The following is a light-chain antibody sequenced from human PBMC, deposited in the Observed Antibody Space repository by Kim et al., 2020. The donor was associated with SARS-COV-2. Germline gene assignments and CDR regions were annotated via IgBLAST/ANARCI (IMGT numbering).Light chain of an antibody. Sequence: GQSITISCTGTSSDVGGYNYVSWYQQHPGKAPELMIYDVSNRPSGVSNRFSGSKSGNTASLTISGLQAEDEADYYCSSYTSSSTLVFCGGTQLTVL. V-gene: IGLV2-14*03. CDR1: SSDVGGYNY. CDR2: DVS. J-gene: IGLJ2*01. CDR3: SSYTSSSTLV.